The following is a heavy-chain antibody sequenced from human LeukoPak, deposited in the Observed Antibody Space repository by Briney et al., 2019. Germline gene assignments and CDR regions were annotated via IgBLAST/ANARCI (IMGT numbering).Heavy chain of an antibody. J-gene: IGHJ4*02. Sequence: PSETLSLTCTVSGGSISSYNWSWIRQPPGKGREWIGYIYYSGSTNYNPSLKSRVTISVDTSKNQFSLKLSSVTAADTAVYYCARVQAYGGKGYFDYWGQGTLVTVSS. CDR3: ARVQAYGGKGYFDY. CDR1: GGSISSYN. CDR2: IYYSGST. D-gene: IGHD4-23*01. V-gene: IGHV4-59*01.